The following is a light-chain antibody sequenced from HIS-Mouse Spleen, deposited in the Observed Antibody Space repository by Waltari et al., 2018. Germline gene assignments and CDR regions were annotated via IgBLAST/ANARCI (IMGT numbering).Light chain of an antibody. CDR1: ALPKKY. CDR2: EDS. J-gene: IGLJ2*01. Sequence: SYELTQPPSVSVSPGQTARITCSGHALPKKYAYWYQKKSGQAPVLVIYEDSKRPSGIPERFSGSSSGTMATLTISGAQVEDEADYYCYSTDSSGNHRVFGGGTKLTVL. V-gene: IGLV3-10*01. CDR3: YSTDSSGNHRV.